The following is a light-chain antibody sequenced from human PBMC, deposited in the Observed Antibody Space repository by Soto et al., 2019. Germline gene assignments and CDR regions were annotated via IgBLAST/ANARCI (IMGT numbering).Light chain of an antibody. Sequence: DIQLTQSPSFLSASVGDRVTITCRASQGISSYLAWYQQNPGKAPKLLIYAASSLQSGVPSRFSGSGSGTDFTLTISSLQPEDFATYYCQQSYSTPRTFGQGTKVEIK. CDR2: AAS. J-gene: IGKJ1*01. CDR3: QQSYSTPRT. V-gene: IGKV1-39*01. CDR1: QGISSY.